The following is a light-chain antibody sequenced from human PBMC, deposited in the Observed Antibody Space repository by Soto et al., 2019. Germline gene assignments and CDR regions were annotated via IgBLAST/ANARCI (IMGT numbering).Light chain of an antibody. Sequence: EIVLTQSPGTLSLSPGERATLSCRASQSVTNSYLAWYQQKPGQAPRLLIYGASSRATGIPGRFSGSGSGTDFTLTITRLDPEDFAVYFCQHYVTASWTLGQGTKVDIK. CDR2: GAS. CDR3: QHYVTASWT. V-gene: IGKV3-20*01. J-gene: IGKJ1*01. CDR1: QSVTNSY.